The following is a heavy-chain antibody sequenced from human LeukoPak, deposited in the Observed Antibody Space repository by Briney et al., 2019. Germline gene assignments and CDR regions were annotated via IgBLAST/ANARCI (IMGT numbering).Heavy chain of an antibody. J-gene: IGHJ4*02. D-gene: IGHD3-22*01. CDR2: IIPIFGTA. Sequence: SVKVSCKASGGTFSSYAISWVRQAPGEGLEWMGGIIPIFGTANYAQKFQGRVTITADESTSTAYMELSSLRSEDTAVYYCARNYYDSSGYSSPGDYWGQGTLVTVSS. CDR3: ARNYYDSSGYSSPGDY. CDR1: GGTFSSYA. V-gene: IGHV1-69*13.